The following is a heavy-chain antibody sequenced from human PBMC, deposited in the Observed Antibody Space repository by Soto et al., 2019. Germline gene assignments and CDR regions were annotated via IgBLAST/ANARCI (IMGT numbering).Heavy chain of an antibody. V-gene: IGHV5-51*01. CDR1: GYSFTSCW. J-gene: IGHJ3*02. D-gene: IGHD1-26*01. Sequence: PGESLKISCNGSGYSFTSCWIGWVRQMPGKGLEWMGIIYPGDSDTRYSPSFQGQVTISADKSISTAYLQWSSLKASDTAMYYCARSAGYSGSYEDAFDIWGQGTMVTVSS. CDR3: ARSAGYSGSYEDAFDI. CDR2: IYPGDSDT.